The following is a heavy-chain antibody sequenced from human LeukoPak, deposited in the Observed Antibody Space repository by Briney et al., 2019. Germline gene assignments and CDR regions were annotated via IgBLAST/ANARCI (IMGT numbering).Heavy chain of an antibody. V-gene: IGHV4-61*02. CDR3: ARGYSGSHSY. J-gene: IGHJ4*02. CDR1: GCSISSGSYY. D-gene: IGHD1-26*01. Sequence: SQTLSLTCTVSGCSISSGSYYWRWIRQPAGKGLEWIGRIYTSGSTNYNPSLKSRVTISVDTSKNQFSLKLGSVTAADTAVYYCARGYSGSHSYWGQGTLVTVSS. CDR2: IYTSGST.